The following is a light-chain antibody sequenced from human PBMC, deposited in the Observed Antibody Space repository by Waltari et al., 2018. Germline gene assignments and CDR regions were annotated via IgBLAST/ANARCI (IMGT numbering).Light chain of an antibody. CDR2: EDN. V-gene: IGLV6-57*02. J-gene: IGLJ3*02. CDR1: SGSIASNY. Sequence: NFMLTQPHSVSESPGKTVTISCTGSSGSIASNYVQWYQQRPGSAPSVVIYEDNQSPAGVPDRFSGSIDSSSNSASLTISGLKTEDEADYYCQSYDSSNHGVFGGGTKLTVL. CDR3: QSYDSSNHGV.